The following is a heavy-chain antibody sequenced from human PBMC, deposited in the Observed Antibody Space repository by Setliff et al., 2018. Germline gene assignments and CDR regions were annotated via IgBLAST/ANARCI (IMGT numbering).Heavy chain of an antibody. J-gene: IGHJ5*02. Sequence: PSETLSLTCTVSGGSISSGYYWGWIRQPPGKGLEWIGSIYHSGSTYYNPSLKSRVTISVDTSKNQFSLKLSSVTAADTAVYYCARGKGTWVLLRWFDPWGQGTLVTVSS. D-gene: IGHD3-10*01. V-gene: IGHV4-38-2*02. CDR3: ARGKGTWVLLRWFDP. CDR1: GGSISSGYY. CDR2: IYHSGST.